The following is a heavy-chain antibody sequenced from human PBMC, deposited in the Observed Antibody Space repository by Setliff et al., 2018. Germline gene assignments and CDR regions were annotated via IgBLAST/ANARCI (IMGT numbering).Heavy chain of an antibody. CDR1: GFTFSRYW. V-gene: IGHV3-74*01. CDR3: ARDGHNVYYFDY. CDR2: INPDGSIT. D-gene: IGHD1-1*01. J-gene: IGHJ4*02. Sequence: LRLSCAASGFTFSRYWMYWVRQVPGKGLVWVSRINPDGSITNYADSVRGRFAISRDNAKNTLYLQMNSLRAEDTAVYYCARDGHNVYYFDYWGLGTLVTVSS.